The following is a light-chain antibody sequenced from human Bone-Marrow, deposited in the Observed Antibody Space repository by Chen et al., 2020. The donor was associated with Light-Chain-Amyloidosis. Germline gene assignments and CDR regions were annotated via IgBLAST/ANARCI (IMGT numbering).Light chain of an antibody. J-gene: IGKJ4*01. CDR3: QQRRSWPLT. CDR1: QSVNSF. V-gene: IGKV3-11*01. CDR2: DAS. Sequence: EIVLTQSPATLSLSPGERATLSCRASQSVNSFLGWYQQKPGQAPRLLIYDASNRATGIPARFSGSGSGTDFTLTISSLEPDDFAVYYCQQRRSWPLTFGGGTKV.